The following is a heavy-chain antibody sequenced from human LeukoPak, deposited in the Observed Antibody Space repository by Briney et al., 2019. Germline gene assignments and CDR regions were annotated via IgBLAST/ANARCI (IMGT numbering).Heavy chain of an antibody. J-gene: IGHJ4*02. CDR2: IIPIFGVG. V-gene: IGHV1-69*13. CDR3: ARPLDSSGYYYDF. CDR1: GGTFSSSA. D-gene: IGHD3-22*01. Sequence: ASVKVSCKSSGGTFSSSAISWVRQAPGQGLEWMGGIIPIFGVGNYARKFQDRVTITADESTTTAYMELSSLRSEDTAAYYCARPLDSSGYYYDFWGQGTLVTVSS.